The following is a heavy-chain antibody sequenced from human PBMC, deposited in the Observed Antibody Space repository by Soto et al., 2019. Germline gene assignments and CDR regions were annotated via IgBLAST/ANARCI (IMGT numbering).Heavy chain of an antibody. CDR1: GGSISSYY. CDR2: IYYSGST. CDR3: ARPLSPGGSGSYYNVWAFDI. D-gene: IGHD3-10*01. V-gene: IGHV4-59*08. J-gene: IGHJ3*02. Sequence: SETLSLTCTVSGGSISSYYWSWIRQPPGKGLEWIGYIYYSGSTNYNPSLKSRVTISVDTSKNQFSLKLSSVTAADTAVYYCARPLSPGGSGSYYNVWAFDIWGQGTMVTVSS.